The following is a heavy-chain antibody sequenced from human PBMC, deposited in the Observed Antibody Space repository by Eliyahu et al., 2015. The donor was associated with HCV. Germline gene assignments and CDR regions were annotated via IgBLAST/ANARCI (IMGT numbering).Heavy chain of an antibody. D-gene: IGHD2-21*02. CDR2: TNASGGST. CDR3: ARDRGGDWGY. Sequence: QVQLVQSGAEVKKPGASVKVSCKASGYTFTSYYMHWVRQAPGHGLGREGMGITNASGGSTSYAQKFQGRVTMTRDTSTSTVYMELSSLRSEDTAVYYCARDRGGDWGYWGQGTLVTVSS. V-gene: IGHV1-46*01. J-gene: IGHJ4*02. CDR1: GYTFTSYY.